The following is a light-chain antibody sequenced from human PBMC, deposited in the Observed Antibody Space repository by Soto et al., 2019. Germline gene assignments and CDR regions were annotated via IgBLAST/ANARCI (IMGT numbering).Light chain of an antibody. J-gene: IGKJ1*01. CDR1: QGLNNF. Sequence: DIQLTQSPSSLSASVGDRVTIPGRASQGLNNFVDWYQQMPGRVPKLLIYGATTLQSGVPSRFSGSGSGTHFTLFISSLQPEDGGTFLCQKDNIAPPTFGHGTRVEI. CDR2: GAT. V-gene: IGKV1-27*01. CDR3: QKDNIAPPT.